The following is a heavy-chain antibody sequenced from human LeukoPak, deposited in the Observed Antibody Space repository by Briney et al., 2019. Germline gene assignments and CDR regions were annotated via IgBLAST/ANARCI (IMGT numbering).Heavy chain of an antibody. Sequence: GDSLKISCKGSGYSFTSYWISWVRQMPGKGLEWMGRIDPSDSYTNYSPSFQGHVTISADKSISTAYLQWSSLKASDTAMYYCARQVYDSSGYSDYWGQGTLVTVSS. V-gene: IGHV5-10-1*01. CDR2: IDPSDSYT. CDR3: ARQVYDSSGYSDY. J-gene: IGHJ4*02. D-gene: IGHD3-22*01. CDR1: GYSFTSYW.